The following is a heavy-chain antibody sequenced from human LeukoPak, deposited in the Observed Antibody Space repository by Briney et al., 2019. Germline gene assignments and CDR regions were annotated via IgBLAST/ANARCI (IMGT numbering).Heavy chain of an antibody. CDR1: GFTFRTYA. J-gene: IGHJ3*02. CDR3: ARDVEGGTFDI. D-gene: IGHD3-16*01. V-gene: IGHV3-7*05. Sequence: PGGSLRLSCTGSGFTFRTYAFSWVRQAPGRGLEWVANIDQSGGRNNYVDSVKGRFTISRDNARNSLFLEMSSLRADDTAVYFCARDVEGGTFDIWGQGTTVTVSS. CDR2: IDQSGGRN.